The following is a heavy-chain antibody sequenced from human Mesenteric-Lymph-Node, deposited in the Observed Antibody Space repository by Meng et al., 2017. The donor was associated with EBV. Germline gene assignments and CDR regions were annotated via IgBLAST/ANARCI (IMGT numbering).Heavy chain of an antibody. CDR3: AGWSARLEY. Sequence: QITLKESGPTLVKPTQTLTLTCTFSGFSLSTRGVLVGWIRQPPGQALEWLALVYWDDDKRYSPSLKSRLSITKNTSKNQVVLTMADMDPVDTGTYYCAGWSARLEYWGPGTLVTGSS. J-gene: IGHJ4*02. CDR2: VYWDDDK. V-gene: IGHV2-5*02. D-gene: IGHD3-3*01. CDR1: GFSLSTRGVL.